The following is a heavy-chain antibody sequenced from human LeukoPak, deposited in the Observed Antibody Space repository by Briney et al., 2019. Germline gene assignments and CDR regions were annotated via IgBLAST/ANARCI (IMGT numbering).Heavy chain of an antibody. J-gene: IGHJ4*02. D-gene: IGHD5-18*01. CDR1: GFTFSDYA. CDR2: VKGDGRTT. Sequence: GRSLRLSCEASGFTFSDYAMHWVRQPPGKGLVWVALVKGDGRTTIYADSVKGRFTISGDNAKNTLYLQMNSLRADDSGVYYCATGHSYGYDYWGQGVLVTVSS. V-gene: IGHV3-74*01. CDR3: ATGHSYGYDY.